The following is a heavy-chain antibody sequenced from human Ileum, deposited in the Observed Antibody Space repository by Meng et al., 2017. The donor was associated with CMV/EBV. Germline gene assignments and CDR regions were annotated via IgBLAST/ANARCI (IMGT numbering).Heavy chain of an antibody. V-gene: IGHV4-34*01. CDR3: ARASPQRRFLSY. D-gene: IGHD3-3*01. CDR2: INHGGSS. Sequence: QVQLQPWGAGLLKPSGTLSLMCAVYGGSFSEYHWSWIRQPPGKGLEWIGEINHGGSSNYNPSLKSRVTISVDRSRNQVSLKLTSVTAADTAVYYCARASPQRRFLSYWGQGTLVTVSS. J-gene: IGHJ4*02. CDR1: GGSFSEYH.